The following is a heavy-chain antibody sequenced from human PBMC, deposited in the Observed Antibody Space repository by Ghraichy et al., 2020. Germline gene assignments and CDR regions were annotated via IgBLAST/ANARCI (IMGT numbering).Heavy chain of an antibody. CDR2: IYHTGST. Sequence: SETLSLTCVVSGGSIISSHRWCWVRQSPGKGLEWIAEIYHTGSTNYNPSLKSRVAISVDTSKNQFSLNLSSVTAADTAVYYCARTSYFGSAFDPWGQGTLVTVSS. J-gene: IGHJ5*02. CDR1: GGSIISSHR. CDR3: ARTSYFGSAFDP. D-gene: IGHD3-10*01. V-gene: IGHV4-4*02.